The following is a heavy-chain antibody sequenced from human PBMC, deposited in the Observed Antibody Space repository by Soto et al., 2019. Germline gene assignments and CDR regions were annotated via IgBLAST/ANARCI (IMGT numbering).Heavy chain of an antibody. CDR1: GGTFSDSV. Sequence: QVQLVQSGPEVKKPGSSVKVSCKASGGTFSDSVTSWVRQAPGQGLEWMGGIVPIFGKANLAEKFQDRVTITADESTSTAYMELSSLRSDDSAVYYCARDEEYYDSSGPDAFDIWGQGTMVTVSS. V-gene: IGHV1-69*01. J-gene: IGHJ3*02. D-gene: IGHD3-22*01. CDR3: ARDEEYYDSSGPDAFDI. CDR2: IVPIFGKA.